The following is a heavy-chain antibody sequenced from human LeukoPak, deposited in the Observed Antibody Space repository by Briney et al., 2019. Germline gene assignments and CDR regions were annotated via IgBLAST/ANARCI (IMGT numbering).Heavy chain of an antibody. V-gene: IGHV4-59*01. CDR3: AVRLAAAGLG. D-gene: IGHD6-13*01. CDR2: IYYSGST. J-gene: IGHJ4*02. Sequence: SETLSLTCTVSGGSISSYYWSWIRQPPGKGLEWIGYIYYSGSTNYNPSLKSRVTISVDTSKNQFSLKLSSVTAADTAVYYCAVRLAAAGLGWGQGTLVTVSS. CDR1: GGSISSYY.